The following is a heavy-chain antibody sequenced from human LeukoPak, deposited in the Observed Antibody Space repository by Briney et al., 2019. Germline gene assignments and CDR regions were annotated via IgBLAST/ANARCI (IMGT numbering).Heavy chain of an antibody. CDR2: MNPNSGNT. CDR3: ARGYSSGWYLRPNAFDI. D-gene: IGHD6-19*01. J-gene: IGHJ3*02. CDR1: GYTFTSYD. Sequence: GASVKVSCKASGYTFTSYDINWVRQATGQGLEWMGWMNPNSGNTGYAQKFRGRVTMTRNTSISTAYMELSSLRSEDTAVYYCARGYSSGWYLRPNAFDIWGQGTMVTVSS. V-gene: IGHV1-8*01.